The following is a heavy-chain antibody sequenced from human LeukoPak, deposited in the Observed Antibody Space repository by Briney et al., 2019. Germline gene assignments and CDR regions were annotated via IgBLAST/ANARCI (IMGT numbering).Heavy chain of an antibody. D-gene: IGHD3-9*01. J-gene: IGHJ3*02. Sequence: PGGSLRLSCAASGFTFDDYGMSWVRQAPGKGLEWVSGINWNGGSTGYADSVKGRFTISRDNAKNSLYLQMNSLRAEDTAVYYCANLKGYYDILTGSVGAFDIWGQGTMVTVSS. CDR1: GFTFDDYG. V-gene: IGHV3-20*04. CDR2: INWNGGST. CDR3: ANLKGYYDILTGSVGAFDI.